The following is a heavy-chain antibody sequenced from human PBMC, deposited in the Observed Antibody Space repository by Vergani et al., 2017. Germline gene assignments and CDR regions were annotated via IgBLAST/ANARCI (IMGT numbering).Heavy chain of an antibody. V-gene: IGHV1-2*02. Sequence: QVQLVQSGAEVKKPGAAVKVSCKASGYYFTDNYLHWVRQAPGQGLEWMGWIKPQSGGRNAAAKFQGRVTLTRDTASRSVYLDLSRLTSHDTAVYFCARYMMDLNGVFDLWGRGTLITVSS. CDR1: GYYFTDNY. CDR3: ARYMMDLNGVFDL. J-gene: IGHJ2*01. CDR2: IKPQSGGR. D-gene: IGHD2-8*01.